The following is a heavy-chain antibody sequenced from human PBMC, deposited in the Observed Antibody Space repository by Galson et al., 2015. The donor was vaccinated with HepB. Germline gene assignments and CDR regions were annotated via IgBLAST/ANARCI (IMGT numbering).Heavy chain of an antibody. J-gene: IGHJ6*02. CDR2: ILPIFGVA. CDR1: GGSFSNYV. D-gene: IGHD1-26*01. V-gene: IGHV1-69*13. Sequence: SVKVSCKASGGSFSNYVFSWVRQAPGQGLEWMGGILPIFGVAKYAQKFQGRVTITADESTSTAYMELSSLTSEDTAVYYCAVGLAGAVYPMDPDYYYYYGMDVWAQGTTVTVSS. CDR3: AVGLAGAVYPMDPDYYYYYGMDV.